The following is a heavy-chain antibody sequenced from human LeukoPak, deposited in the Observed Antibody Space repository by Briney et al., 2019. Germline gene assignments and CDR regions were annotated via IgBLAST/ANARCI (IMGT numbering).Heavy chain of an antibody. CDR2: IDATGFAT. CDR3: ARDRDYPRDQFDY. V-gene: IGHV3-23*01. Sequence: GGSLRLSCRASGFTHNSYAMSWVRQVPGKGLEWVSAIDATGFATWYPDSVRGRFTISRDESRNTVYLQMNSLRVEDTALYYCARDRDYPRDQFDYWGQGTLVTVCS. J-gene: IGHJ4*02. CDR1: GFTHNSYA. D-gene: IGHD4-17*01.